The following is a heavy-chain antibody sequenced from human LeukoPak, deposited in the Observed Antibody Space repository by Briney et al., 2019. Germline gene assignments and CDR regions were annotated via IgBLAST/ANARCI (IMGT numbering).Heavy chain of an antibody. CDR3: ARSGYSYGYDY. D-gene: IGHD5-18*01. Sequence: GESLKISCKGSGYRFISYWIGWVRQMPGKGLEWLGIIYPGDFDTRYSPSFQGQVTTSADKSISTAYLQWSSLKASDTAMYYCARSGYSYGYDYWGQGTLVTVSS. V-gene: IGHV5-51*01. CDR1: GYRFISYW. CDR2: IYPGDFDT. J-gene: IGHJ4*02.